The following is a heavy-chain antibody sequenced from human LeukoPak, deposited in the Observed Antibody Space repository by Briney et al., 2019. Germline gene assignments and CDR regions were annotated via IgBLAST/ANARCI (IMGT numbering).Heavy chain of an antibody. D-gene: IGHD5-24*01. CDR3: ARVVRGDAYNYDY. Sequence: GGSLRLSCAASGFTFSSYTMNWVRQAPGKGREWVSSISTSGNSMYHADSVKGRFTTSRDNARNSLYLQMNSLRAEDTAVYYCARVVRGDAYNYDYWGRGTLVTVSS. J-gene: IGHJ4*02. CDR2: ISTSGNSM. V-gene: IGHV3-21*01. CDR1: GFTFSSYT.